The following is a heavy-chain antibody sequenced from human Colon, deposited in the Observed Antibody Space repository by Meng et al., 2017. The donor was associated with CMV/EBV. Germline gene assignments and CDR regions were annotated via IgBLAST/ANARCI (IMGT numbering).Heavy chain of an antibody. V-gene: IGHV3-49*04. Sequence: GGSLRLSCTASGFTFGDYAVIWVRQAPGKGLECVGFITSKRYGGTPEYAASVKGRFTISRDDSKNTLYLQMNSLRAEDTAVYYCAKIWNYLGVYWGQGTLVTVSS. D-gene: IGHD1-7*01. J-gene: IGHJ4*02. CDR1: GFTFGDYA. CDR3: AKIWNYLGVY. CDR2: ITSKRYGGTP.